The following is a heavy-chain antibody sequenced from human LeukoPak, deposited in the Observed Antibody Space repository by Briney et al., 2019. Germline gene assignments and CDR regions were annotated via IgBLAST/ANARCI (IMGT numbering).Heavy chain of an antibody. V-gene: IGHV3-21*01. Sequence: PGGSLRLSCAASGFTFSSYSMNWVRQAPGKGLEWVSSISSSSSYIYYADSVKGRFTISRDNAKNSLYLQMNSLRAEDTAVYYCARGPMEWLVSDYYMDVWGKGTTVTVSS. CDR2: ISSSSSYI. J-gene: IGHJ6*03. CDR3: ARGPMEWLVSDYYMDV. D-gene: IGHD6-19*01. CDR1: GFTFSSYS.